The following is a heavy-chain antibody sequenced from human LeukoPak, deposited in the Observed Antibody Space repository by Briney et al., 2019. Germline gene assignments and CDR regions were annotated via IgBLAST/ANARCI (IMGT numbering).Heavy chain of an antibody. CDR2: IYTSGST. D-gene: IGHD3-22*01. J-gene: IGHJ4*02. CDR1: GGSISGYF. V-gene: IGHV4-4*07. Sequence: SETLSLTCTVSGGSISGYFWSWIWQPAGKGLEWIGRIYTSGSTNYNPSLKSRVTMSVDTSKNQFSLKLSSVTAADTAVYYCAREDSSGYYSSLDYWGQGTLVTVSS. CDR3: AREDSSGYYSSLDY.